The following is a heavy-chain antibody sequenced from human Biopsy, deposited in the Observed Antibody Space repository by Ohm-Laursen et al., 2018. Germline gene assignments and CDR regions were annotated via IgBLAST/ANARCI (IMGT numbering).Heavy chain of an antibody. Sequence: SLRLSCSAAGFTLSSNAMSWVRQVPGKGLEWVSGIGSDGAKHYRDFVRGRFTISRDNSKSSLSLEMNSLRVEDTAIYYCAKDLHYWAAMDVWGPGTTVTVS. V-gene: IGHV3-23*01. D-gene: IGHD2-15*01. CDR2: IGSDGAK. J-gene: IGHJ6*02. CDR3: AKDLHYWAAMDV. CDR1: GFTLSSNA.